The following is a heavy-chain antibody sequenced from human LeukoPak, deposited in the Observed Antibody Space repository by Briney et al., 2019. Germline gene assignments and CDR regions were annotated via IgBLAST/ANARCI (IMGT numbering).Heavy chain of an antibody. CDR1: GGSISSSSYY. J-gene: IGHJ4*02. V-gene: IGHV4-39*07. CDR2: IYYSGST. Sequence: KTSETLSLTCTVSGGSISSSSYYWGWIRQPPGKGLEWIGSIYYSGSTYYNPSLKSRVTISVDTSRGHFSLKLSSATAADTAVYYCARGERLGPDFWGQGTLVTVSS. D-gene: IGHD1-1*01. CDR3: ARGERLGPDF.